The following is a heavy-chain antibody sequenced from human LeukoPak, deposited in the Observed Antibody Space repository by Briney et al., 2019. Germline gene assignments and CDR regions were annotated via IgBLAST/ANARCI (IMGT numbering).Heavy chain of an antibody. D-gene: IGHD3-10*01. J-gene: IGHJ4*02. Sequence: GGSLRLSCAASGFTFSSYAMHWVRQAPGKGLEWVAVISYDGSNKYYADSVKGRFTISRDNSKNTLYLQMNSLRAEDTAVYYCARVGITMVRGVIDYWGQGTLVTVSS. V-gene: IGHV3-30-3*01. CDR1: GFTFSSYA. CDR2: ISYDGSNK. CDR3: ARVGITMVRGVIDY.